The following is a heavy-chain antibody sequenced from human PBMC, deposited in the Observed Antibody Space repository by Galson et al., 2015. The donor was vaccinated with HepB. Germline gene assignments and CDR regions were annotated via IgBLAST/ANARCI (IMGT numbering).Heavy chain of an antibody. D-gene: IGHD3-9*01. J-gene: IGHJ4*02. CDR3: AKDLYDILTGYYKSPNFDY. V-gene: IGHV3-23*01. CDR2: ISGSGGST. Sequence: SLRLSCAASGFTFSSYAMSWVRQAPGKGLEWVSAISGSGGSTYYADSVKGRFTISRDNSKNTLYLQMNSLRAEDTAVYYCAKDLYDILTGYYKSPNFDYWGQGTLVTVSS. CDR1: GFTFSSYA.